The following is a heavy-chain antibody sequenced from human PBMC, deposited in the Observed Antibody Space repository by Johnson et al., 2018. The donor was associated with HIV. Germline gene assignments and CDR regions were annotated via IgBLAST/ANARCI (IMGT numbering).Heavy chain of an antibody. J-gene: IGHJ3*02. D-gene: IGHD2-15*01. CDR3: ARAGPYCSGGSCYSPDAFDI. CDR2: INSDGSST. CDR1: GFTFDDYG. V-gene: IGHV3-20*04. Sequence: VQLVESGGGVVRPGGSLRLSCAASGFTFDDYGMSWVRQAPGKGLEWVSRINSDGSSTSYAASVKGRFTISRANAKTTLDLQVNSLRAEDTALYYCARAGPYCSGGSCYSPDAFDIWGQGTMVTVSS.